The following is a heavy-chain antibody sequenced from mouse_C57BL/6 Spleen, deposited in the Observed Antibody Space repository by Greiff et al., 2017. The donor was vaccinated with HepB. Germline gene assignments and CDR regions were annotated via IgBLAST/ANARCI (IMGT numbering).Heavy chain of an antibody. Sequence: EVKVVESGGGLVQPGGSMKLSCVASGFTFSNYWMNWVRQSPEKGLEWVAQIRLKSDNYATHYAVSVKGRFTIARDDSKSSVYLQMNNSRAEDTGIYYCTGATCFHWYFDVWGTGTTVTVSS. CDR2: IRLKSDNYAT. J-gene: IGHJ1*03. CDR3: TGATCFHWYFDV. D-gene: IGHD1-1*01. CDR1: GFTFSNYW. V-gene: IGHV6-3*01.